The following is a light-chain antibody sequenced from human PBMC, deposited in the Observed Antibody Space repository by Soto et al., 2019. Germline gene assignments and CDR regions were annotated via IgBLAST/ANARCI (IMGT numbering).Light chain of an antibody. Sequence: DIQMTQSPSTLSASVGDRVTITCRASQSISSWMDWYQQKPGKALKLLIYDASSLESGVPSRFSGSGSGTEFTLTISSLQPDDFATYYCQQYNSYPWTFGQGTKVDIK. CDR3: QQYNSYPWT. J-gene: IGKJ1*01. CDR2: DAS. V-gene: IGKV1-5*01. CDR1: QSISSW.